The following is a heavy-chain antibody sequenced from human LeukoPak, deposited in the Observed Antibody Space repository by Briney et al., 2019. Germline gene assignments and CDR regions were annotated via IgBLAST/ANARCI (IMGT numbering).Heavy chain of an antibody. CDR3: ATKQWLAPPPDS. D-gene: IGHD6-19*01. V-gene: IGHV3-74*01. Sequence: GGAPRISLAASGFTLSKNWGLLVRPGPGKGLESVSRINTDGTVTTYADSVKGRFTVSRDNADNTMFLQMNSVRDEDTAVYYCATKQWLAPPPDSWGQGTPVTVSS. J-gene: IGHJ4*02. CDR1: GFTLSKNW. CDR2: INTDGTVT.